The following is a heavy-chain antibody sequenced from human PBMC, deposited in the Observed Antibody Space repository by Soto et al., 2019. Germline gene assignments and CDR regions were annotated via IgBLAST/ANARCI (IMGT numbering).Heavy chain of an antibody. Sequence: QVQLQQWGAGLLKPSETLSRTCAVYGGSFSGFYCSWIRQPPGKGLEWIGEINHSGSTNYNPSIKSRVAISVATSKNRFSLRLSSVTAADTAVYYCARGGAGAQENWFDPWGQRTLVTVSS. CDR2: INHSGST. J-gene: IGHJ5*02. D-gene: IGHD1-26*01. CDR1: GGSFSGFY. V-gene: IGHV4-34*01. CDR3: ARGGAGAQENWFDP.